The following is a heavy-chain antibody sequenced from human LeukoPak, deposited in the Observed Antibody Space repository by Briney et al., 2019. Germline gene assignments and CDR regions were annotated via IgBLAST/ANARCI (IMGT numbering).Heavy chain of an antibody. CDR3: AREGRVVDP. V-gene: IGHV4-59*01. Sequence: SETLSLTCTVSGGSISSYYWSWIRQPPGKGLEWIGYIYYSGSTNYNPSLKSRATISVDTSKNQFSLKLSSVTAADTAVYYCAREGRVVDPWGQGTLVTVSS. J-gene: IGHJ5*02. CDR1: GGSISSYY. D-gene: IGHD2-2*01. CDR2: IYYSGST.